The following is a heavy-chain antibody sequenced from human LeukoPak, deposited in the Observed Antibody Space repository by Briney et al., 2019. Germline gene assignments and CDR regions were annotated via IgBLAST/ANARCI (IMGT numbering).Heavy chain of an antibody. V-gene: IGHV3-53*01. D-gene: IGHD3-3*02. CDR3: ARDSALAY. CDR2: IYSGGTI. Sequence: GGSLRLSCAASGFNVSTRYMSWVRQAPGRGLEWVSLIYSGGTIYYADSVKGRFTISRDNSKNMLYLQMNSLRADDTAVYFCARDSALAYWGLGTLVTVSS. J-gene: IGHJ4*02. CDR1: GFNVSTRY.